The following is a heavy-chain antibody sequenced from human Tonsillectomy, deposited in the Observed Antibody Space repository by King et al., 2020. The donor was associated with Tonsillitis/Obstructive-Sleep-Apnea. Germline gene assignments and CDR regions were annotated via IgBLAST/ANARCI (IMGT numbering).Heavy chain of an antibody. CDR1: GDTFSSYA. CDR2: ITPVLGIA. CDR3: AREGDLDHYYYMDV. Sequence: HVQLVQSGAEVKKPGSSVKVSCKASGDTFSSYAISWVRQAPGQGLEWMGRITPVLGIAHNAQKFQGRVTITADKSTSTAYMEVNSLRSEDTAMYYCAREGDLDHYYYMDVWGKGTTVTVSS. V-gene: IGHV1-69*09. J-gene: IGHJ6*03. D-gene: IGHD3/OR15-3a*01.